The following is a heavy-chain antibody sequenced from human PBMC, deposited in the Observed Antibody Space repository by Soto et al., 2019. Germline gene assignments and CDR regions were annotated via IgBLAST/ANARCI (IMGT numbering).Heavy chain of an antibody. V-gene: IGHV3-23*01. CDR1: GFTFSSYA. D-gene: IGHD6-19*01. J-gene: IGHJ3*02. CDR2: ISGSGGTT. CDR3: AKTANGWFSAFDI. Sequence: EVQLLESGGGLVQPGGSLRLSCAASGFTFSSYAMSWVRQAPGKGLEWVSAISGSGGTTYYADSVKGRFTFSGDNSKNTLYLQMNSLRAEDSAVYYCAKTANGWFSAFDIWGQWTMVTVSS.